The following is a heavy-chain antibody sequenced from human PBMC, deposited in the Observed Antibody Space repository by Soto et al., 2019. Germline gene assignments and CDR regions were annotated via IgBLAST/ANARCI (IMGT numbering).Heavy chain of an antibody. CDR3: ARGALRTRSRFYY. D-gene: IGHD2-2*01. Sequence: QVQLVQSGAEVKKPGASVKGSCKASGYTFTSYYMHWVRQAPGQVLEWMGIINPSGGSTSYAQKLQCRVTMTTDTSTSTGYMWLSSLISYDTAVYYCARGALRTRSRFYYRGQGTLVTVSS. CDR1: GYTFTSYY. CDR2: INPSGGST. V-gene: IGHV1-46*03. J-gene: IGHJ4*02.